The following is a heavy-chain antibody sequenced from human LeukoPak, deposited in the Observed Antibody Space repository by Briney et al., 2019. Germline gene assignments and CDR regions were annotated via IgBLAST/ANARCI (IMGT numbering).Heavy chain of an antibody. CDR2: IDPSDSYT. CDR3: ARSMVAGYSSGWYLWDYYYYGMDV. J-gene: IGHJ6*04. D-gene: IGHD6-19*01. V-gene: IGHV5-10-1*01. Sequence: GESLKISCKGSGYSFTSYWISWVRQMPGKGLEWMGRIDPSDSYTNYSPSFQGHVTISADKSISTAYLQWSSLKASDTAMYYCARSMVAGYSSGWYLWDYYYYGMDVWGKGTTVTVSS. CDR1: GYSFTSYW.